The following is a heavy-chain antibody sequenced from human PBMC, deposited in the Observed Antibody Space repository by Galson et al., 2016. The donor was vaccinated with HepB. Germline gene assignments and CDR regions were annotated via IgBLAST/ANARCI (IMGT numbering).Heavy chain of an antibody. CDR1: GITVTTHY. D-gene: IGHD5-24*01. CDR3: ASAPTITTIWGS. CDR2: LYSGGTT. Sequence: SLRLSCAASGITVTTHYISWVRQAPGKGLEWVAILYSGGTTAYADSVRGRFTISRDDSKNKVHLQMNSLRVEDTAMYFCASAPTITTIWGSWGQGTLVTVSS. J-gene: IGHJ5*02. V-gene: IGHV3-53*01.